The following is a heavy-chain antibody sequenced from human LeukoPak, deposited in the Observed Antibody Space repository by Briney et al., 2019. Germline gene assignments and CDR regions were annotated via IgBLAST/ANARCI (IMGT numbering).Heavy chain of an antibody. CDR2: INHSGST. CDR1: GGSFSGYY. CDR3: ARGEGYFYDGSGYSAFEI. V-gene: IGHV4-34*01. D-gene: IGHD3-22*01. Sequence: SETLSLTCAVYGGSFSGYYWSWIRQPPGKGLEWIGEINHSGSTNYNPSLKSRVTISVDTSKNQFSLKLSSVTAADTAIYYCARGEGYFYDGSGYSAFEIWGRGTVVTVSS. J-gene: IGHJ3*02.